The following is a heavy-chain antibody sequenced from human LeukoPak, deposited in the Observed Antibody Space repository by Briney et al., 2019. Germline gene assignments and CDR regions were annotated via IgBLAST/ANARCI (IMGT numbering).Heavy chain of an antibody. CDR1: GGSISSYY. V-gene: IGHV4-59*08. D-gene: IGHD2-21*01. Sequence: SETLSLTCTVSGGSISSYYWSWSRQPPGKGLEWIGYIYYSGGTNYNPSLKSRVTTSVDTSKKQFSLKLRSVTAADTAVYYCARSVSWGLLVRDDAFDIWGQGTMVTVSS. J-gene: IGHJ3*02. CDR2: IYYSGGT. CDR3: ARSVSWGLLVRDDAFDI.